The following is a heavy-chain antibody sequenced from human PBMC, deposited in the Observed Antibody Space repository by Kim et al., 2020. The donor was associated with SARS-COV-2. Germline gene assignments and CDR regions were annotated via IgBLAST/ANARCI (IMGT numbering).Heavy chain of an antibody. CDR2: ISYDGSNK. CDR1: GFTFSSYA. D-gene: IGHD6-13*01. CDR3: ARDRIQAAAGYFDY. V-gene: IGHV3-30*04. Sequence: GGSLRLSCAASGFTFSSYAMHWVRQAPGKGLEWVAVISYDGSNKYYADSVKGRFTISRDNSKNTLYLQMNSLRAEDTAVYYCARDRIQAAAGYFDYWGQGTLVTVSS. J-gene: IGHJ4*02.